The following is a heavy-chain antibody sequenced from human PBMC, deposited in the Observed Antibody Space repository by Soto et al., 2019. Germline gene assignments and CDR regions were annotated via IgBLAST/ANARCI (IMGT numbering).Heavy chain of an antibody. Sequence: SETLSLTCTFSGGSISSGGYYWSWIRQPPGKGLEWIGYIYYSGSTNYNPSLKSRVTISLDTSKSQFSLKLTSVTAADTAVYYCARVPDRWGQGTLVTVSS. V-gene: IGHV4-61*08. CDR2: IYYSGST. CDR3: ARVPDR. J-gene: IGHJ5*02. CDR1: GGSISSGGYY. D-gene: IGHD2-2*01.